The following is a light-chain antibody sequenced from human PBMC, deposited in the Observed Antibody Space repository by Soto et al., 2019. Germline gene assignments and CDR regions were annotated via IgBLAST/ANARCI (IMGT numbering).Light chain of an antibody. CDR1: QSVSSNY. J-gene: IGKJ2*01. V-gene: IGKV3-20*01. CDR3: QQYGRSSYT. Sequence: EIVLTQSPGTLSLSPWERATLSGRAIQSVSSNYLAWYQQKPGQAPRLLIYGASSRSTGIPDRFSGSGSGTDFTLTISRLEPEDFAVYYCQQYGRSSYTFGQRTKLEIK. CDR2: GAS.